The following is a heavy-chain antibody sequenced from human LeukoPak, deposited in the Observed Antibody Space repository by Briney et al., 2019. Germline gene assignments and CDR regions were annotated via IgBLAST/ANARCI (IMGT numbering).Heavy chain of an antibody. V-gene: IGHV4-59*10. D-gene: IGHD6-13*01. CDR1: DGSFSEYY. Sequence: SETLSLTCAVYDGSFSEYYWNWIRQSPGKGLEWIGRIYTSGSPNYNPSLKSRVTMSVDTSKNQFSLKLSSVTAADTAVYYCARLTSSWYQDWYFDLWGRGTLVTVSS. CDR2: IYTSGSP. J-gene: IGHJ2*01. CDR3: ARLTSSWYQDWYFDL.